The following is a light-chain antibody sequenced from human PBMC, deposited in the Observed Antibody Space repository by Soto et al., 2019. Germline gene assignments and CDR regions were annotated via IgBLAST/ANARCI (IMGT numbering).Light chain of an antibody. CDR2: DAT. CDR1: QSISSW. V-gene: IGKV1-5*01. J-gene: IGKJ1*01. CDR3: QQYSSYWT. Sequence: DFQMTQSPSTLSASVGERVTITCRASQSISSWLAWYQQKPGKAPKLLIHDATSLESGVPSRFSGSGSGTEFTLTISSLQPDDFATYYCQQYSSYWTFAQGTKVDIK.